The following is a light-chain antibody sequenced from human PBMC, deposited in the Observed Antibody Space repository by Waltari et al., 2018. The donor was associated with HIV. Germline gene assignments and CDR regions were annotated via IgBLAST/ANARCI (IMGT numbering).Light chain of an antibody. V-gene: IGLV3-21*02. CDR1: NIGSRS. CDR3: QVWDGSSDHGI. J-gene: IGLJ2*01. CDR2: DDS. Sequence: SYVLTQPPSASVAPGQTARITCGGHNIGSRSVDWYLQRPGQAPVLVVYDDSDRPSGISERFSGSNSGDTATLTISRVEVGDEADYYCQVWDGSSDHGIFGGGAKLTVL.